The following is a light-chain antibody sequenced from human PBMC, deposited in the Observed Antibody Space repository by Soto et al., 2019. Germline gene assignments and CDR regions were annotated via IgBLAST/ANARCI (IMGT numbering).Light chain of an antibody. V-gene: IGKV3-20*01. CDR3: QQYGSSVYT. CDR2: GAY. Sequence: EIVLTQSPGTLSLSPGERATLSCRASQTVSSSYLAWYQRKPGQAPRLLIHGAYTWATGIPDRFSGSGSGTDFTLTISRLEPEDFAVYYCQQYGSSVYTFGQGTKLEIK. J-gene: IGKJ2*01. CDR1: QTVSSSY.